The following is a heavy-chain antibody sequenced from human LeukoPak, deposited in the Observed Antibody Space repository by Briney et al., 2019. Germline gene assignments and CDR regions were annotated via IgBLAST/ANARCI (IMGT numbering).Heavy chain of an antibody. V-gene: IGHV3-48*04. D-gene: IGHD4-17*01. Sequence: GRSLRLSCTGSGFTFSTSGMNWVRQAPGRGLDWISYISSSSDTIVYADSVKGRFTSSRDNAKNSLYLQMNSLRVEDTAVYYCASPLGDSVFYWGQGTLVTVSS. CDR1: GFTFSTSG. CDR2: ISSSSDTI. J-gene: IGHJ4*02. CDR3: ASPLGDSVFY.